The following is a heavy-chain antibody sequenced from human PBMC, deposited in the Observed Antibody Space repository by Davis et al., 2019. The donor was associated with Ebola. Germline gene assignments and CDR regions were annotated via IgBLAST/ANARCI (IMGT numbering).Heavy chain of an antibody. CDR2: ISSSDTYI. D-gene: IGHD3-16*01. Sequence: GESLKISCAASGFVFSNYVMSWVRRAPGKGLEWVSSISSSDTYIHYADSVKGRFTISRDNAKSSLYLQMNSLRAEDTAVYYCAKDHAHGYGNYGMDVWGKGTTVTVSS. V-gene: IGHV3-21*01. CDR1: GFVFSNYV. J-gene: IGHJ6*04. CDR3: AKDHAHGYGNYGMDV.